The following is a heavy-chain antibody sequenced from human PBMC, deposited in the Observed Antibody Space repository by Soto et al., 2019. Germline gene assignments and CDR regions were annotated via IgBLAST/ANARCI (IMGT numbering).Heavy chain of an antibody. J-gene: IGHJ4*02. CDR2: IYNSGRY. CDR3: ARGASGLYGDFPFDY. V-gene: IGHV4-59*01. Sequence: PSETLSLTCTVSGGFIWGWIRQSPDKGLEWIGYIYNSGRYNYNPSLESRITISIDTSKNQFSLRLASVTAADTAVYYCARGASGLYGDFPFDYWGQGTLVTVSS. D-gene: IGHD4-17*01. CDR1: GGFI.